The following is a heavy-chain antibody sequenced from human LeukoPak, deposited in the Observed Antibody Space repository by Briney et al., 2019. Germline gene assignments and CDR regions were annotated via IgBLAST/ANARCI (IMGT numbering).Heavy chain of an antibody. CDR1: GYTFTGQY. J-gene: IGHJ4*02. V-gene: IGHV1-2*02. CDR3: ATGSGTYSSDY. D-gene: IGHD3-10*01. Sequence: ASVKVSCKASGYTFTGQYLHWVRQAPGQGLEWMGWINPNSGGTNYAQKFQGRVTMTRDTSISTAYMELSSLRSDDTAVYYCATGSGTYSSDYWGQGTLVTVSS. CDR2: INPNSGGT.